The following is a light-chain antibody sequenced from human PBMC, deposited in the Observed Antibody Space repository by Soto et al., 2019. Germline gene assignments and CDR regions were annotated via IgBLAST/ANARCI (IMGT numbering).Light chain of an antibody. Sequence: DVVMTQSPLSLPVTLGQPASISCRSSQSLVYSDGNTYLNWFHQRPGQSPRRLIYMVSNRDSGVPDRFSGSGSGTDFPLKISRVEAEDVGVYYCMQGTYWPRLTFGGGTKVEIK. V-gene: IGKV2-30*01. J-gene: IGKJ4*01. CDR2: MVS. CDR3: MQGTYWPRLT. CDR1: QSLVYSDGNTY.